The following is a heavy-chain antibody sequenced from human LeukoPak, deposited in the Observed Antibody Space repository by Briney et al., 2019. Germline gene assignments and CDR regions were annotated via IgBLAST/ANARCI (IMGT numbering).Heavy chain of an antibody. Sequence: PGGSLRLSCAASGFTFSSYSFNWVRQAPGKGLEWVASITSTSTYIYYADSVQGRFAASRDNAKNSLYLQMNSLRAEDTAVFYCVRRGPNNSGLDYWGQGTLVTVSS. D-gene: IGHD5-12*01. V-gene: IGHV3-21*01. CDR1: GFTFSSYS. CDR2: ITSTSTYI. J-gene: IGHJ4*02. CDR3: VRRGPNNSGLDY.